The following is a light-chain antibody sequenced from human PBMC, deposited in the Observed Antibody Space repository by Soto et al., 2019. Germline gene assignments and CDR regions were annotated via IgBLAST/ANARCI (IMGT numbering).Light chain of an antibody. Sequence: DIQMTQSPSSVSASVVDRVTITFRASQDLSSWLAWYQQKPGKAPKLLISAASSLQSGVPSRFSGSGSGTDFTLTIRSLQPEDFATYYCQQSYSSPPTFGQGTKVDI. CDR3: QQSYSSPPT. V-gene: IGKV1D-12*01. J-gene: IGKJ1*01. CDR2: AAS. CDR1: QDLSSW.